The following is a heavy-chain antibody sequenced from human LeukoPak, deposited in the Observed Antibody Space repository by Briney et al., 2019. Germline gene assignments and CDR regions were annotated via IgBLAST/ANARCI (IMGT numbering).Heavy chain of an antibody. D-gene: IGHD6-13*01. J-gene: IGHJ4*02. CDR2: ISGSGGST. CDR1: GFTFSSYA. CDR3: AKGSGSRGAFDY. V-gene: IGHV3-23*01. Sequence: GGSLRLSRAASGFTFSSYAMSWVRQAPGKGLEWVSAISGSGGSTYYADSVKGRFTISRDNSKNTLYLQMNSLRAEDTAVYYCAKGSGSRGAFDYWGQGTLVTVSS.